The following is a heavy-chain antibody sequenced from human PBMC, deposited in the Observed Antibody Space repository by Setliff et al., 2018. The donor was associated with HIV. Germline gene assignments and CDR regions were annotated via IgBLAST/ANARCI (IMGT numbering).Heavy chain of an antibody. D-gene: IGHD2-15*01. CDR1: GYSISSGYY. CDR2: ISHNGNT. J-gene: IGHJ4*02. V-gene: IGHV4-38-2*02. CDR3: ARDLGYCSGGSCYWYY. Sequence: SETLSLTCAVSGYSISSGYYWGWIRQPPGKGLEWIGTISHNGNTFYNPSLKSRVSISLDMSKNLFSLNLTSVTAADTAVYYCARDLGYCSGGSCYWYYWGQGTLVTVS.